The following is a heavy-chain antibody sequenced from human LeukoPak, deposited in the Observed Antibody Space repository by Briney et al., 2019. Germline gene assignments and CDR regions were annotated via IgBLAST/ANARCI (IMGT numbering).Heavy chain of an antibody. Sequence: GGSLRLSCAASGFTFRSYDMHWVRQAPGKGLEWVAVISYDGSNKYYADSVKGRFTISRDNSKNTLYLQMNSLRAEDTAVYYCARVVWYQLLSFPFDYWGQGTLVTVSS. V-gene: IGHV3-30*03. D-gene: IGHD2-2*01. CDR1: GFTFRSYD. CDR2: ISYDGSNK. J-gene: IGHJ4*02. CDR3: ARVVWYQLLSFPFDY.